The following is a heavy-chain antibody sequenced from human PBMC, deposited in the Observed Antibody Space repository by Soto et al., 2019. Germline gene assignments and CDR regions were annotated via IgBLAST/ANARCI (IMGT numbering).Heavy chain of an antibody. CDR2: ISYDGKNK. J-gene: IGHJ4*02. Sequence: QVQLVESGGGVVQPGRSLRLSCAASGFTFSSNAMHWVRQAPGKGLEWVAGISYDGKNKYYADSVKGRFTISRDNSKNTLALQMNSLTIEDTAVYYCARLSGSYSWYFDYWGQGTLVTVSS. CDR1: GFTFSSNA. CDR3: ARLSGSYSWYFDY. D-gene: IGHD1-26*01. V-gene: IGHV3-30*04.